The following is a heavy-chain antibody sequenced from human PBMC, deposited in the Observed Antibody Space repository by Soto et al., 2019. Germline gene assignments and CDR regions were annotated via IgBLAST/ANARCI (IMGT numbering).Heavy chain of an antibody. CDR3: AKSCTSCDHPGLDV. J-gene: IGHJ6*04. D-gene: IGHD2-2*01. V-gene: IGHV1-2*04. CDR1: GYTFTGYY. Sequence: ASVKVSCKASGYTFTGYYMHWVRQAPGQGLEWMGWINPNSGGTNYAQKFQGWVTMTRDTSISTAYMELSRLRSDDTAVYYCAKSCTSCDHPGLDVWGKGTTVTVSS. CDR2: INPNSGGT.